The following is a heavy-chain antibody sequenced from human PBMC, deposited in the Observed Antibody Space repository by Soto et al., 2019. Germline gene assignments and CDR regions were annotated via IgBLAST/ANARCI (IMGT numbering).Heavy chain of an antibody. CDR3: AYSSTPFDY. Sequence: EVQLLESGGGLVQAGGSLRLSCAASGFTFSSYAMSWVRQAPGKGLEWVSAISGSGGSTYYADSVKGRFTISRDNSKNTLYQQMNSLRAEHTAVYYCAYSSTPFDYWGQGTLVTVSS. D-gene: IGHD6-13*01. CDR1: GFTFSSYA. J-gene: IGHJ4*02. CDR2: ISGSGGST. V-gene: IGHV3-23*01.